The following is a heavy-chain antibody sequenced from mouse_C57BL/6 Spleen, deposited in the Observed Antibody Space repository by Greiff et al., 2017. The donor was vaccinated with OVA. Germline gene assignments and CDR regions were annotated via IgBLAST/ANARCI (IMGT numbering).Heavy chain of an antibody. D-gene: IGHD3-3*01. CDR1: GYTFTDYE. CDR2: IDPETGGT. Sequence: VQLQQSGAELVRPGASVTLSCKASGYTFTDYEMHWVKQTPVHGLEWIGAIDPETGGTAYNQKFKGKAILTADKSSSTAYMERRSLTSEDSAVYYCTRGGDSTGGYFDYWGQGTTLTVSS. CDR3: TRGGDSTGGYFDY. V-gene: IGHV1-15*01. J-gene: IGHJ2*01.